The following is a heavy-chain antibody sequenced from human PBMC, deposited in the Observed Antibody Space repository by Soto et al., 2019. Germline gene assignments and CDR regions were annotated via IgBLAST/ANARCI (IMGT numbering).Heavy chain of an antibody. CDR3: ARDPSTTGYYGLDV. Sequence: RRLYCAASGFTVKNYQMNWVRQAPGKGLEWVSVIYSGGVTYYPDYVKGRFTTIRDTSKNTVYLQMNSLRADDTAMYYCARDPSTTGYYGLDVWGQGTTVTVSS. CDR2: IYSGGVT. CDR1: GFTVKNYQ. J-gene: IGHJ6*02. V-gene: IGHV3-53*01.